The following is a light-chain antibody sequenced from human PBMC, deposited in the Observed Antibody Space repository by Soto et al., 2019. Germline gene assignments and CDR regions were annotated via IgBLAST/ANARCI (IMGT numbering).Light chain of an antibody. V-gene: IGKV1-12*01. Sequence: DIQMTQSPSSVSASVGERVTMTCRASQCISSGFAWYQQKPGKAPKLLIYAASSLQSGVPSRFSGSGSGTDFTLTISSLQSEDFAVYCCQQYNNWPATFGQGTKVDIK. CDR2: AAS. CDR3: QQYNNWPAT. CDR1: QCISSG. J-gene: IGKJ1*01.